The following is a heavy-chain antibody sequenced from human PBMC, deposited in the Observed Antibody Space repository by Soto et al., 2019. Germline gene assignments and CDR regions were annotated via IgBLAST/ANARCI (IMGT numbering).Heavy chain of an antibody. CDR2: IYYSGST. CDR3: ARRLAYDILTGYYPYYFDY. CDR1: GGSISSSSYY. Sequence: SETLSLTCTVSGGSISSSSYYGGWIRQPPGKGLEWIGSIYYSGSTYYNPSLKSRVTISVDTSKNQFSLKLSSVTAADTAVYYCARRLAYDILTGYYPYYFDYWGQGTLVTVPQ. V-gene: IGHV4-39*01. D-gene: IGHD3-9*01. J-gene: IGHJ4*02.